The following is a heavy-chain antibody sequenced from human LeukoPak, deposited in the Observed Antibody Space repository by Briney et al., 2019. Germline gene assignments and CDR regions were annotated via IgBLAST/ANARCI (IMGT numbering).Heavy chain of an antibody. CDR2: MNPNSGNT. CDR1: GYTFTSYD. Sequence: ASVKVSCKASGYTFTSYDINWVRQATGQGLEWMGWMNPNSGNTGYAQKFQGRVTMTRDTSTSTVYMELSSLRSDDTAVYYCARSALYCSGGSCFLDYWGQGTLVTVSS. D-gene: IGHD2-15*01. CDR3: ARSALYCSGGSCFLDY. V-gene: IGHV1-8*01. J-gene: IGHJ4*02.